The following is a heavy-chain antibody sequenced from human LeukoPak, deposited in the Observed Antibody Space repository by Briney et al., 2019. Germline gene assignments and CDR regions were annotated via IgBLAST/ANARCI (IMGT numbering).Heavy chain of an antibody. CDR2: ISWNSGTI. J-gene: IGHJ4*02. CDR3: AKVASYSSSWYYFDY. CDR1: GFTFDDYA. D-gene: IGHD6-13*01. Sequence: GGSLRLSCAASGFTFDDYAMHWVRQAPGKGLEWVSGISWNSGTIGYADSVKGRFTISRDNAKNSLYLQMNSLRAEDTALYYCAKVASYSSSWYYFDYWAREPWSPSPQ. V-gene: IGHV3-9*01.